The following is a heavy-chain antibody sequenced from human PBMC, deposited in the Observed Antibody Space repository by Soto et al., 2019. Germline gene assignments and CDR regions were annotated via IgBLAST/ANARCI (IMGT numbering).Heavy chain of an antibody. V-gene: IGHV4-59*01. J-gene: IGHJ3*02. Sequence: QVQLQESGPGLVKPSETLSLTCTVSGGSISSYYWSWIRQPPGKGLEWIGYIYYSGSTNYNPSLKSRVTISVDTSKNQFSLKLRSVTAADTAVYYCESSSGWYGDDAFDIWGQGTMVTVSS. CDR3: ESSSGWYGDDAFDI. CDR2: IYYSGST. CDR1: GGSISSYY. D-gene: IGHD6-19*01.